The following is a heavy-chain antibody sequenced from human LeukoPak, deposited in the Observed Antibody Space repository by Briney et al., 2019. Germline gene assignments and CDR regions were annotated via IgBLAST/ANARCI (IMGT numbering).Heavy chain of an antibody. V-gene: IGHV3-21*01. CDR2: ISSSSSYI. Sequence: PGGSLRLSCAASGCTFSSYSMNWVRQAPGKGLEWVSSISSSSSYIYYADSVKGRFTISRDNAKNSLYLQMNSLRAEDTAVYYCARDFDIVVVPAAPNWFDPWGQGTLVTVSS. CDR1: GCTFSSYS. J-gene: IGHJ5*02. CDR3: ARDFDIVVVPAAPNWFDP. D-gene: IGHD2-2*01.